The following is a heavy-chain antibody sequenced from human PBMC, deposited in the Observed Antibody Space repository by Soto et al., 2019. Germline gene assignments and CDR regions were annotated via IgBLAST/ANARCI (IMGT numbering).Heavy chain of an antibody. CDR1: GFTFETSW. V-gene: IGHV3-7*01. J-gene: IGHJ4*02. Sequence: EVQLVESGGGLVQPGGSLRLSCAASGFTFETSWMTWVRQAPGKGLEWVANIKQDGSEEYYVDSVKGRFTISRDNAKNSLYLQMTSLRVEDTAVYFCVRERISSWGQGTLVTVSS. CDR3: VRERISS. CDR2: IKQDGSEE. D-gene: IGHD2-15*01.